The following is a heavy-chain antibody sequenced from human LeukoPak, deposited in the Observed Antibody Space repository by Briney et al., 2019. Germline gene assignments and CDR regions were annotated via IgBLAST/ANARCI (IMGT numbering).Heavy chain of an antibody. D-gene: IGHD1-1*01. CDR3: AKEINWNVPSGENWFDP. CDR2: ISGSGGST. J-gene: IGHJ5*02. CDR1: GFTFSSYA. V-gene: IGHV3-23*01. Sequence: PGGSLRLSCAASGFTFSSYAMSWVRRAPGKGLEWVSAISGSGGSTYYADSVKGRFTISRDNSKTTLYLQMNSLRAEDTAVYYCAKEINWNVPSGENWFDPWGQGTLVTVSS.